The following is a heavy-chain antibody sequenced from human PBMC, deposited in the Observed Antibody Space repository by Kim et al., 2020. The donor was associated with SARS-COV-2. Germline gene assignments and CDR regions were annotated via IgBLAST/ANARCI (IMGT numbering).Heavy chain of an antibody. CDR2: INPSGVSR. V-gene: IGHV1-46*01. CDR3: ARDRNGNFDY. D-gene: IGHD4-4*01. J-gene: IGHJ4*02. CDR1: GYSFTSDY. Sequence: ASVKVSCKASGYSFTSDYMHWVRQAPGQGLEWMGIINPSGVSRKYAQKFQGRVTMTRDTSTSTVYMELSRLRSEDTAVYYCARDRNGNFDYWGQGTLVTV.